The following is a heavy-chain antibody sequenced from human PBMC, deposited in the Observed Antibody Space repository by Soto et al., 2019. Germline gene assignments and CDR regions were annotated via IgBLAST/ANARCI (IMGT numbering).Heavy chain of an antibody. V-gene: IGHV1-69*13. D-gene: IGHD3-22*01. Sequence: SVKVSCKASGGAFSSYAIRWVRQAPEQGLEWMGGIIPIFGTANYAQKFQGRVTITADESTSTAYMELSSLRSEDTAVYYCARVIKYYYDSSGYSSPTDYYGMDVWGQGTTVTVSS. CDR3: ARVIKYYYDSSGYSSPTDYYGMDV. J-gene: IGHJ6*02. CDR1: GGAFSSYA. CDR2: IIPIFGTA.